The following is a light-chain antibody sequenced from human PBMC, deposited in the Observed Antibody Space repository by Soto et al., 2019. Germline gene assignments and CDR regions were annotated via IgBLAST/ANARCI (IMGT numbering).Light chain of an antibody. Sequence: EIVLTQSPATLSLSPGERATLSCRASQSVSSYLAWYQQKPGQAPRLLIYYASNRATGIPARFSGSGSGTDFTLTISSLEPEDFAVYYCQQRSNWPPGFGPGTKVDIK. CDR3: QQRSNWPPG. CDR2: YAS. J-gene: IGKJ3*01. V-gene: IGKV3-11*01. CDR1: QSVSSY.